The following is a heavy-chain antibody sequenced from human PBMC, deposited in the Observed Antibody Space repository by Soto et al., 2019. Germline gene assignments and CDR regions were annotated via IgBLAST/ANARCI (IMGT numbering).Heavy chain of an antibody. D-gene: IGHD3-9*01. CDR3: ARDPRVGDILTGYYLSSYYYYGMDV. CDR1: GGSISSYY. Sequence: PSDTLSLTCAASGGSISSYYWGWIRQPAGKGLKWIGRTNTSGSTNYNPSLKRRATLAVNTSKNQFSLKLSSVTAADTAVYYCARDPRVGDILTGYYLSSYYYYGMDVWGQGTTVTVSS. J-gene: IGHJ6*02. V-gene: IGHV4-4*07. CDR2: TNTSGST.